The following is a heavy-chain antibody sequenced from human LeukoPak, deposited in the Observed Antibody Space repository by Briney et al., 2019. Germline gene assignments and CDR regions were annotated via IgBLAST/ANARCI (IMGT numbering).Heavy chain of an antibody. CDR3: AKDMADTASYGMDV. CDR1: GFTFDDYA. V-gene: IGHV3-9*01. Sequence: GRSLRLSCAASGFTFDDYAMHWVRQAPGKGLEWVSGISSNSGSIGYADSVKGRFTISRDNAKNSLYLQMNSLRAEDTALYYCAKDMADTASYGMDVWGQGTTVTVSS. J-gene: IGHJ6*02. CDR2: ISSNSGSI. D-gene: IGHD5-18*01.